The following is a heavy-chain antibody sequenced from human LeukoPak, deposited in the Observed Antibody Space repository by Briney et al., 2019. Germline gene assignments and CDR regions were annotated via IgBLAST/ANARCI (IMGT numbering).Heavy chain of an antibody. CDR1: GFTFSSYW. V-gene: IGHV3-7*03. D-gene: IGHD3-22*01. Sequence: GGSLRLSCAASGFTFSSYWMSWVRQAPGRGLEWVANIKQDGSEKYYVDSVKGRFTISRDNAKNSLYQQMNSLRAEDTAVYCCARGGAVVVSRRVYFDYWGQGTLVTVSS. J-gene: IGHJ4*02. CDR2: IKQDGSEK. CDR3: ARGGAVVVSRRVYFDY.